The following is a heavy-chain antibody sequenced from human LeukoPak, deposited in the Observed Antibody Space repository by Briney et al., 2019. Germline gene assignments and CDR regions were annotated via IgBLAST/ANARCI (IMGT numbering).Heavy chain of an antibody. J-gene: IGHJ4*02. CDR3: AREVEDNSGSFDY. D-gene: IGHD3-22*01. CDR2: INPNSGGT. CDR1: GYTFTGYY. Sequence: HRASVKVSCKASGYTFTGYYMHWVRQAPGQGLEWMGRINPNSGGTNYAQNFQGRVTMTRDTSISTAYMELSRLRSDDTAVYYCAREVEDNSGSFDYWGQGTLVTVSS. V-gene: IGHV1-2*06.